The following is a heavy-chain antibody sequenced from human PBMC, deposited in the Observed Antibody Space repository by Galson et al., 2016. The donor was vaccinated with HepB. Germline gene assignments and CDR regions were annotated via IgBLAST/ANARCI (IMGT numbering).Heavy chain of an antibody. D-gene: IGHD3-22*01. J-gene: IGHJ4*02. CDR3: ARGRDDSSGLVEGGY. CDR1: GYTFTGYY. CDR2: INPNSGGT. Sequence: SVKVSCKASGYTFTGYYMHWVRQAPGQGLEWMGWINPNSGGTNYAQKLQGRVTMTRDTSISTAYMELSRLRSDDTAVYCCARGRDDSSGLVEGGYWGQGTLVTVSS. V-gene: IGHV1-2*02.